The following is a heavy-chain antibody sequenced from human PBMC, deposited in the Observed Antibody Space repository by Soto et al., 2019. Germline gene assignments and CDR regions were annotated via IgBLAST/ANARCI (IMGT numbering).Heavy chain of an antibody. CDR2: MNTNTNTT. CDR1: GYTFTNND. Sequence: ASVKVSCKASGYTFTNNDINWVRQAPGQGLEWIGWMNTNTNTTDSAEVFEGRVSLTWDTSISTVYMELASLISEDAAVYYCAREDGYRALDRWGQGTLVTVSS. CDR3: AREDGYRALDR. D-gene: IGHD5-12*01. J-gene: IGHJ5*02. V-gene: IGHV1-8*01.